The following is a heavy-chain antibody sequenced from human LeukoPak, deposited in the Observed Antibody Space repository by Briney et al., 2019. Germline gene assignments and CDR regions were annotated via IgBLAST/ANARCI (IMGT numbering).Heavy chain of an antibody. D-gene: IGHD3-22*01. CDR2: IYYSGST. CDR1: GGSISSYY. CDR3: ARLPRYYYDSSGYAESDY. V-gene: IGHV4-59*01. J-gene: IGHJ4*02. Sequence: SETLSLTCTVSGGSISSYYWSWIRQPPGKGLEWIGYIYYSGSTNYNPSLKSRVTISVDTSKNQFSLKLSSVTAADTAVYYCARLPRYYYDSSGYAESDYWGQGTLVTVSS.